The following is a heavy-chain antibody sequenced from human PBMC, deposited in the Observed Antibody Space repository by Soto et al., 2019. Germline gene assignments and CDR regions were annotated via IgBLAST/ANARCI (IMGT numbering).Heavy chain of an antibody. J-gene: IGHJ4*02. V-gene: IGHV3-72*01. CDR3: ARDCVTCAADYCHYAY. Sequence: GGSLRLSCAASGFTFSDHYMDWVRQTPGKGLEWIGRVRSKPNIYATEYAASVKGRFTISRDDSGNSLYLQMNSLKSEDTAVYFCARDCVTCAADYCHYAYWGQGTPVTVSS. D-gene: IGHD3-16*01. CDR1: GFTFSDHY. CDR2: VRSKPNIYAT.